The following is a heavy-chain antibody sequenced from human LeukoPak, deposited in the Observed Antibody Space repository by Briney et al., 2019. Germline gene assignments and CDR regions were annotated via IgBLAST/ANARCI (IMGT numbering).Heavy chain of an antibody. CDR2: ISWNSGSI. Sequence: GGSLRLSCAASGFTFDDYAMHWVRQAPGKGLEWVSGISWNSGSIGYADSVKGRFTISRDNAKNSLYLQMNSLRAEDMALYYCAKDMGAYYDSSGSMNVWGKGTTVTVFS. J-gene: IGHJ6*04. D-gene: IGHD3-22*01. CDR3: AKDMGAYYDSSGSMNV. V-gene: IGHV3-9*03. CDR1: GFTFDDYA.